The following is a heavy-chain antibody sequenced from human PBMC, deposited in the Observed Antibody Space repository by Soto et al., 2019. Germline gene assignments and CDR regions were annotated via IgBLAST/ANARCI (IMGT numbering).Heavy chain of an antibody. Sequence: EVQLVESGGDLVQPGGSLRLSCSASGFTFRNYAMHWVRQAPGKGLEYVSAINPSGSNTYYADSVKGRFTISRDNSKNXVSLQMSSLTAEDTAVFYCAGRYCSGTTCNGHFDLWGRGTLVTVSS. V-gene: IGHV3-64D*06. CDR2: INPSGSNT. D-gene: IGHD2-2*01. CDR3: AGRYCSGTTCNGHFDL. J-gene: IGHJ2*01. CDR1: GFTFRNYA.